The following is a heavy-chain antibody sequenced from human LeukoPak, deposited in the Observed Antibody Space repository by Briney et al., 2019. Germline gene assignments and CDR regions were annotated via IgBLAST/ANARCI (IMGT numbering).Heavy chain of an antibody. CDR3: ARGPYDSSGYSDY. CDR1: GYTFTGYY. Sequence: VASVKVSCKPSGYTFTGYYIHWVRQAPGQGLEWMGWINPSSGGRNYAQKFQDRVTMTRDTSISTVYMELSRLKSDDTAVYYCARGPYDSSGYSDYWGQGTLVTVSS. J-gene: IGHJ4*02. CDR2: INPSSGGR. D-gene: IGHD3-22*01. V-gene: IGHV1-2*02.